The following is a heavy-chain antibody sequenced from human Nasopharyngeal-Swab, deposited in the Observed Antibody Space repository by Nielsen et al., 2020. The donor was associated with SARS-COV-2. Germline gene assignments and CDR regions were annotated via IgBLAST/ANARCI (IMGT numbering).Heavy chain of an antibody. Sequence: GGSLRLSCAASGFTFSSYEMNWVRQAPGKGLEWVSYISSSGSTIYYADSVKGRFTISRDNAKNSLYLQMNSLRAEDTAVYYCARDGDQLLPIDAFDIWGQGTMVTVSS. D-gene: IGHD2-2*01. CDR3: ARDGDQLLPIDAFDI. CDR1: GFTFSSYE. V-gene: IGHV3-48*03. CDR2: ISSSGSTI. J-gene: IGHJ3*02.